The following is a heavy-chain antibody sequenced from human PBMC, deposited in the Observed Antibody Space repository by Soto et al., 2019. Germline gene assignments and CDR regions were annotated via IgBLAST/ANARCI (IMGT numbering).Heavy chain of an antibody. J-gene: IGHJ6*02. V-gene: IGHV3-23*01. D-gene: IGHD3-3*01. Sequence: EVQLLESGGGLVQPGGSLRLSCAASGFTFSSYAMSWVRQAPGKGLEWFSAISGSGGSTYYADSVKGRFTISRDNSKNTLYLQMNSLRAEDTAVYYCASDSRGDYYYYGMDVWGQGTTVTVSS. CDR1: GFTFSSYA. CDR2: ISGSGGST. CDR3: ASDSRGDYYYYGMDV.